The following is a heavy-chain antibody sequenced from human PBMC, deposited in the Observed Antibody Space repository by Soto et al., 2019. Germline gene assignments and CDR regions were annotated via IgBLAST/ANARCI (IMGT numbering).Heavy chain of an antibody. Sequence: SETLSLTCNVSGSISTYYLMWIRQPPGKGLEWIGYISYSGTTNYSPSLNGRLTLSVDSSQTQFSLKLTSVTAADSAFYYCARIHWAQSSLDYWGRGILVTVSS. CDR1: GSISTYY. J-gene: IGHJ4*02. V-gene: IGHV4-59*12. D-gene: IGHD6-19*01. CDR3: ARIHWAQSSLDY. CDR2: ISYSGTT.